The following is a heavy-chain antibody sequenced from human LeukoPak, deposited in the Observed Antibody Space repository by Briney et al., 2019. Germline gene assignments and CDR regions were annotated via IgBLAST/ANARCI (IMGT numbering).Heavy chain of an antibody. J-gene: IGHJ4*02. D-gene: IGHD5-12*01. CDR3: ARDKYSGYAARGGFDY. Sequence: ASVKVSCKASGYTFTSYAMHWVRQAPGQRLEWMGWINAGNGNTKYSQKLQGRVTITRDTSASTAYMELSSLRSEDTAVYYCARDKYSGYAARGGFDYWGQGTLVTVSS. CDR2: INAGNGNT. V-gene: IGHV1-3*01. CDR1: GYTFTSYA.